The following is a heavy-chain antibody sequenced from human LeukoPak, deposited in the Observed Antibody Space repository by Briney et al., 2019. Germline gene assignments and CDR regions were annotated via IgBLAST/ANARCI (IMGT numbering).Heavy chain of an antibody. CDR1: GFTFSDHD. CDR3: AKTRIYYSDGNGVYYLDM. D-gene: IGHD3-22*01. CDR2: ISAGGGST. V-gene: IGHV3-23*01. J-gene: IGHJ4*02. Sequence: AGGSLRLSCAASGFTFSDHDMTWVRQAPGKGLEWVSGISAGGGSTYYADSVKGRFTISRDNSRTTLYLQMNHLRADDTALYYCAKTRIYYSDGNGVYYLDMWGQGTLVTVSS.